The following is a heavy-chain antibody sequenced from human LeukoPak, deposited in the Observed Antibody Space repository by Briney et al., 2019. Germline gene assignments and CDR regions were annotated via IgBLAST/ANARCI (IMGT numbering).Heavy chain of an antibody. J-gene: IGHJ4*01. CDR3: ARGIESYGDYGY. Sequence: SETRSLTCTVSGGSFRSFYWSWIRQPPGEGLEWIAYMYNSGSANYNPSLKSRVTISIDTSKNQFSLKLRSLTSADAAIYYCARGIESYGDYGYWGHGILVTVSP. CDR1: GGSFRSFY. CDR2: MYNSGSA. V-gene: IGHV4-59*01. D-gene: IGHD4-17*01.